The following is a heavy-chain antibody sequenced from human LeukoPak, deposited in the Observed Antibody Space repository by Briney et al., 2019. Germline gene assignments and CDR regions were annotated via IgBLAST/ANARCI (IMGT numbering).Heavy chain of an antibody. J-gene: IGHJ4*02. D-gene: IGHD2-21*01. CDR3: STDFVPAIAY. V-gene: IGHV3-15*01. CDR1: GLTFSNNW. Sequence: GGSLPVTCAASGLTFSNNWMTWVRQAPGKGLEWVGRIKSKADGGTTDYSAPVKGRFIISRDDSKNTLFLQMNSLKTEDTAMYYCSTDFVPAIAYWGQHPRDTVSS. CDR2: IKSKADGGTT.